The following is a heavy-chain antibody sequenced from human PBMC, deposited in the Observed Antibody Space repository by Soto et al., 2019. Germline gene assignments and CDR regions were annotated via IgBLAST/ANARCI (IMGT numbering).Heavy chain of an antibody. Sequence: GGSLRLSCAASGFTFSDYFMSWIRQAPGKGLEWVSIIYSGGSTYYADSVKGRFTISRDNSKNTLYLQMNSLRAEDTAVYYCARDGYDYASGQFDSWGQGTLVTVSS. J-gene: IGHJ4*02. CDR2: IYSGGST. CDR3: ARDGYDYASGQFDS. V-gene: IGHV3-66*01. CDR1: GFTFSDYF. D-gene: IGHD5-12*01.